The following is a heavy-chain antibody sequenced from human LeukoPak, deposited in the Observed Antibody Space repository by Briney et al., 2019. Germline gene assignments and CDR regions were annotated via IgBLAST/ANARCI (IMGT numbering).Heavy chain of an antibody. CDR1: GFTFSSYG. V-gene: IGHV3-30*02. CDR2: IRYDGSNK. Sequence: PGGSLRLSCAASGFTFSSYGMHWVRQAPGKGLEWVAFIRYDGSNKYYADSVKGRFTISRDNSKNTLYLQMNSLRAEDTAVYYCAKFPRNYYDSSGYPRDDYWGQGTLVTVSS. D-gene: IGHD3-22*01. CDR3: AKFPRNYYDSSGYPRDDY. J-gene: IGHJ4*02.